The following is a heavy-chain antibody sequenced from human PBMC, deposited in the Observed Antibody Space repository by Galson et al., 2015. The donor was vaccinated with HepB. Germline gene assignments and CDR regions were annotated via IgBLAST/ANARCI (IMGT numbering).Heavy chain of an antibody. CDR3: AQDKRSISARHVSYYYYGMDV. J-gene: IGHJ6*02. V-gene: IGHV3-30*18. CDR1: GLIFSEYS. Sequence: SLRLSCAASGLIFSEYSMHWVRQAPGKGLEWVAVVSYDGSNKNYADSVKGRFTISRDNSKNTLFLQMKSLRSEDTAVYYCAQDKRSISARHVSYYYYGMDVWGQGTTVTVSS. D-gene: IGHD6-6*01. CDR2: VSYDGSNK.